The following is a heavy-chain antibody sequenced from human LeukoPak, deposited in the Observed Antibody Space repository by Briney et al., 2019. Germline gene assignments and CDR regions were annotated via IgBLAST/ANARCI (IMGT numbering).Heavy chain of an antibody. CDR2: MNPNSGNT. V-gene: IGHV1-8*01. D-gene: IGHD3-22*01. CDR3: ARGDSSGKRGKGYFDY. Sequence: ASVKVSCKASGYTFTSYDINWVRQATGQGLEWMGWMNPNSGNTGYAQEFQGRVTMTRNTSISTADMELSSLRSADTAVYYCARGDSSGKRGKGYFDYWGQGTLVTVSS. CDR1: GYTFTSYD. J-gene: IGHJ4*02.